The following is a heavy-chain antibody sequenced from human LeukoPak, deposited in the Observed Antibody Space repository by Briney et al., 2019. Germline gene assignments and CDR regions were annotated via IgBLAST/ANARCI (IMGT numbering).Heavy chain of an antibody. D-gene: IGHD6-13*01. J-gene: IGHJ3*02. Sequence: VGSLRLSCAASGLTLSSYEMKCVRQAPGKGLEWISYISDSRSTTYYADSVKGRFSISRDNAKNSLYLQMSSLRAEDTPVYYCARIGYSNWGDALDIWGQGTMVTASS. V-gene: IGHV3-48*03. CDR2: ISDSRSTT. CDR3: ARIGYSNWGDALDI. CDR1: GLTLSSYE.